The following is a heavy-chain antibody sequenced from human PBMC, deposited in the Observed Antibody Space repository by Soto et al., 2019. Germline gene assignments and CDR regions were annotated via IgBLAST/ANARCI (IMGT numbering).Heavy chain of an antibody. V-gene: IGHV1-2*02. J-gene: IGHJ4*02. CDR2: DHPDSGGT. CDR1: GYIFTDHL. CDR3: ARGAQGFFPVSGIYFYFDH. D-gene: IGHD3-22*01. Sequence: EASVKVSCKTSGYIFTDHLIHWVRQSPGQGLQWVGWDHPDSGGTNVAQAFQDRVTMTADTSITTAYMDLARLRPDDTAIFYCARGAQGFFPVSGIYFYFDHWGQGTPVTVSS.